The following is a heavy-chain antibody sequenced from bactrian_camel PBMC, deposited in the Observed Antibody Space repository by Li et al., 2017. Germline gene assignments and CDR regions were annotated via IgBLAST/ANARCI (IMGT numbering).Heavy chain of an antibody. CDR1: GYTGPGSNYC. Sequence: HVQLVESGGGSVQAGGSLRLSCVASGYTGPGSNYCMAWFREAPGKRREGVATIDPGGNPNYVDSVKGRFTISKDNANNTMYLEMNSLKPEDTAMYYCAARGPYCYTKLSVRDFTYWGQGTQVTVS. V-gene: IGHV3S53*01. CDR3: AARGPYCYTKLSVRDFTY. J-gene: IGHJ6*01. CDR2: IDPGGNP. D-gene: IGHD2*01.